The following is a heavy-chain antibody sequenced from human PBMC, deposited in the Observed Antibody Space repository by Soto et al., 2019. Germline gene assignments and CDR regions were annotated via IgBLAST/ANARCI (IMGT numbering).Heavy chain of an antibody. CDR3: ARDRGIAAAGSGGNWLDP. CDR2: IIPAFRKA. D-gene: IGHD6-13*01. CDR1: GGTFSSYG. J-gene: IGHJ5*02. V-gene: IGHV1-69*01. Sequence: QVQLVQSGAEVKKPGSSVKVSCKASGGTFSSYGISWVRQAPGQGLKWMGGIIPAFRKANYAQKFQGRVTITADESTSTAYMELSSLRSEDTAVYYCARDRGIAAAGSGGNWLDPWGQGTLVTVSS.